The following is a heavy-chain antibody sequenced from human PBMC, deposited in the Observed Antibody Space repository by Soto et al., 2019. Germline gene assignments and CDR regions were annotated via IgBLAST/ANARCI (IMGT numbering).Heavy chain of an antibody. D-gene: IGHD5-18*01. V-gene: IGHV4-31*03. CDR1: GGSISSGGYY. CDR3: ARGEYSYGYCFDP. Sequence: SETLSLTCTVSGGSISSGGYYWSWIRQHPGKGLEWIGYIYYSGSTYYNPSLKSRVTISVDTSKNQFSLKLSSVTAADTAVYYCARGEYSYGYCFDPWGQGTLVTVSS. CDR2: IYYSGST. J-gene: IGHJ5*02.